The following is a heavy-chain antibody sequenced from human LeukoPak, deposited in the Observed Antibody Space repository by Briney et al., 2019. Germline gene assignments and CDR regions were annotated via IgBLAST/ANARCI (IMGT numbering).Heavy chain of an antibody. CDR2: TNRISPSGGP. CDR3: ARGSGASYRIYFLQ. J-gene: IGHJ1*01. Sequence: SETLSLTCNVSGQSVTSDYWGWTRQSPGMGLEWIGETNRISPSGGPNYNPSLKSRATISLDTSKNQVSLKLTSVTAADTAVYFCARGSGASYRIYFLQWGLGTLVSVSS. V-gene: IGHV4-34*01. D-gene: IGHD1-26*01. CDR1: GQSVTSDY.